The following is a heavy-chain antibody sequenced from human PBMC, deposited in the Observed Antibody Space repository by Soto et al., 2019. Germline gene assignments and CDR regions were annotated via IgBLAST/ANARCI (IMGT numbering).Heavy chain of an antibody. CDR2: IHYSGST. J-gene: IGHJ6*02. CDR1: GGSIISSHY. Sequence: PSETLSLTCTVSGGSIISSHYWGWIRQPPGKGLEWIGSIHYSGSTYNSPSLKSRVTISVDTSKNQFSLKLSSVTAADTAVYYCARDYDSSGYRPLYYYYGMDVWGQGTKVTVSS. V-gene: IGHV4-39*02. CDR3: ARDYDSSGYRPLYYYYGMDV. D-gene: IGHD3-22*01.